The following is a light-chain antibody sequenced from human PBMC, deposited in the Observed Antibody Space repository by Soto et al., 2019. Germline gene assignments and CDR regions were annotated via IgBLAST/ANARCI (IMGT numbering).Light chain of an antibody. CDR3: QSYNDWPLT. CDR2: GAS. Sequence: EIVMTQSPATLSVSPWARATLSCRASQSVGSDLVWYRQKPGQAPRLLIYGASNRATGVPDRFSGSGSGTEFTLTISSLQSEDFAVYFCQSYNDWPLTFGGGTKVDIK. V-gene: IGKV3-15*01. J-gene: IGKJ4*01. CDR1: QSVGSD.